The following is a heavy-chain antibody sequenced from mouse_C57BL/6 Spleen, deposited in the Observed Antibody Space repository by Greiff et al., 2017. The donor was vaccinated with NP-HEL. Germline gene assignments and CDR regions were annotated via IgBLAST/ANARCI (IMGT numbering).Heavy chain of an antibody. J-gene: IGHJ4*01. D-gene: IGHD3-2*02. V-gene: IGHV14-4*01. CDR1: GFTFTDYY. Sequence: VQLQQSGAELVRPGASVKLSCTASGFTFTDYYMNWVKQRPEQGLAWIGWLYPENGDTEYDSKFQGKATITADTSSNTAYLQLSSLTSEDTAVYYCAAGAAQLRLPYCSALAYWGQGTSVTVSS. CDR2: LYPENGDT. CDR3: AAGAAQLRLPYCSALAY.